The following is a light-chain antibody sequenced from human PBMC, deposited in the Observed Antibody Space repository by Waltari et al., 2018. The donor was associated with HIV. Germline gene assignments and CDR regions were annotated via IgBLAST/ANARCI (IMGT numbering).Light chain of an antibody. CDR2: SAS. Sequence: EILMTQSPATLSVSPGERATLSCRASQSVSSNLAWYQQKPGQAPRLLMYSASIRVTGIPARFSGSGSETEFTLTISSLQSEDFAVYYCQQYNNWPRTFGQGTKVDIK. V-gene: IGKV3-15*01. CDR1: QSVSSN. J-gene: IGKJ1*01. CDR3: QQYNNWPRT.